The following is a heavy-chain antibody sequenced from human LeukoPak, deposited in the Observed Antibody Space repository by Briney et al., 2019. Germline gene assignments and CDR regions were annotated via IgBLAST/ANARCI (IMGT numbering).Heavy chain of an antibody. J-gene: IGHJ3*02. V-gene: IGHV1-18*01. D-gene: IGHD5/OR15-5a*01. CDR1: DYTLIDYD. CDR3: VRDESVFDI. CDR2: ISGYNGNT. Sequence: ASVKVSCKASDYTLIDYDISWVRQAPGQGLEWMGWISGYNGNTNYAQKLQGRVTMTTDTSSTTAYMELRSLRFDDTAMYYCVRDESVFDIRGQGTMVTVSS.